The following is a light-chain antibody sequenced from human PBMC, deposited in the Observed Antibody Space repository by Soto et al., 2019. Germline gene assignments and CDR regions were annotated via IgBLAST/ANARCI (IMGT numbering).Light chain of an antibody. J-gene: IGKJ3*01. CDR1: QSISSN. V-gene: IGKV3-15*01. CDR3: QQYNKWPLFT. CDR2: GGS. Sequence: EIVMTQSPDILSVSPGERATLSCRASQSISSNLAWYQQRPGQSPRLLIYGGSTRATGIPARFSGSGSGTDFTHTISSLQSEDFAIYYCQQYNKWPLFTFGPGTRVDIK.